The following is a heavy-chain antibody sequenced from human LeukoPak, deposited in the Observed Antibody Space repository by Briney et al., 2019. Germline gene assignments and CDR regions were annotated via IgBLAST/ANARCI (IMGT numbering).Heavy chain of an antibody. V-gene: IGHV3-7*01. CDR2: IKQDGSEK. J-gene: IGHJ4*02. CDR3: ARPTTAYYDFWSLDY. CDR1: EFTLSIYW. Sequence: PGGSLRLSCAASEFTLSIYWMSWVRQAPGKGREGVANIKQDGSEKNYVESVKGRFTISRDNAKNSLYLQMSSLRAEDTAVYYCARPTTAYYDFWSLDYWGQGTLVTVSS. D-gene: IGHD3-3*01.